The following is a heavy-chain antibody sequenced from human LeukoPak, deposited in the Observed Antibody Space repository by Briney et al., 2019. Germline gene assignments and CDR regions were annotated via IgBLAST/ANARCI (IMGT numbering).Heavy chain of an antibody. J-gene: IGHJ4*02. D-gene: IGHD2-2*01. CDR1: GFTFDDYA. Sequence: GGSLRLSCAASGFTFDDYAMHWARQAPGKGLEWVSSISWNSGARRYADSVKGRFTISRDNAKNSLYLQMNGLRAEDTALYYCAKASGGYCSSISCYHFDYWGEGILVTVSS. CDR2: ISWNSGAR. CDR3: AKASGGYCSSISCYHFDY. V-gene: IGHV3-9*01.